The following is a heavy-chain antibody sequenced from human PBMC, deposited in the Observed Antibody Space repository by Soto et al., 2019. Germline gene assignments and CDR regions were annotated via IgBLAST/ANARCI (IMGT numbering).Heavy chain of an antibody. CDR3: ARPHMPSSSYDYFSYTDV. J-gene: IGHJ6*03. V-gene: IGHV5-51*03. CDR1: GYSFTSYW. Sequence: EVQLVQSAAEVKKPGESLKISCQGSGYSFTSYWIGWVRQMPGKGLEWMGIIYPADSDTRYSPSFQGQVTISADVSISTVYLQWTSLKAPATAVYYCARPHMPSSSYDYFSYTDVWGKGTTVTVTS. CDR2: IYPADSDT. D-gene: IGHD2-2*01.